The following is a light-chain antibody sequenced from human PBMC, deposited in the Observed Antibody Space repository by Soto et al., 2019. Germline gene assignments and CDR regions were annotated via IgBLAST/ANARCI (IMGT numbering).Light chain of an antibody. J-gene: IGKJ1*01. CDR3: QQYNNWGT. CDR1: QNVNSN. CDR2: GAS. Sequence: EIVMTQSPATLSVSPGDRATLSCRASQNVNSNLAWYQQKPGQAPRLLIYGASTRATGIPARFSGSGSGIEFTLTISSLQSEDFAVYYCQQYNNWGTFGQGTKVEIK. V-gene: IGKV3-15*01.